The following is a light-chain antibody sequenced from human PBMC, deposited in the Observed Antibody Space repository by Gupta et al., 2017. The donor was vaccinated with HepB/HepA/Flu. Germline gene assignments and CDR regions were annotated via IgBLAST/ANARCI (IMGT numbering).Light chain of an antibody. CDR1: SSDIGIYNL. V-gene: IGLV2-23*02. J-gene: IGLJ3*02. Sequence: QSALTQPASVSGSPGQSITISCTGTSSDIGIYNLVSWYQQHPGKAPKLMIYEVRKRPSRVSNRFSGSKSGNTASLTISGLQAEDEADYYCCSYAGSSTWVFGGGIKVTVL. CDR2: EVR. CDR3: CSYAGSSTWV.